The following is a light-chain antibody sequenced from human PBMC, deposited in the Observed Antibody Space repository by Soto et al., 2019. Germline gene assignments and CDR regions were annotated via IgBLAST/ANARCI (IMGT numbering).Light chain of an antibody. V-gene: IGKV3-11*01. CDR3: QQRSTWLT. CDR2: GAS. J-gene: IGKJ4*01. Sequence: EIVLTQSPATLSLSPGERATLSCRASQSVGSTLAWYQQKPGQAPRLIIYGASNRAGGIPARFSGSGSGTDFTLTISSLEPEDFAVYHCQQRSTWLTFGGGTKVEIK. CDR1: QSVGST.